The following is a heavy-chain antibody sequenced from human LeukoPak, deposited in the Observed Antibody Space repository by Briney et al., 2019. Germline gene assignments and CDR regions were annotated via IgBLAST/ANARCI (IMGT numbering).Heavy chain of an antibody. CDR1: GYTFTGYY. CDR3: VRKPLWELSPGYFDY. J-gene: IGHJ4*02. D-gene: IGHD1-26*01. CDR2: INPNSGGT. V-gene: IGHV1-2*02. Sequence: ASVKVSCKASGYTFTGYYMHWVRQAPGQGLEWMGWINPNSGGTNYAQKFQGRVTMTRDTSISTAYMELSRLRSDDTAVYYCVRKPLWELSPGYFDYWGQGTLATVSS.